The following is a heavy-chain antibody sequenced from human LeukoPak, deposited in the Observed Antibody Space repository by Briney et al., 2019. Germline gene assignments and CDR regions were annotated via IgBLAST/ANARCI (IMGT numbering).Heavy chain of an antibody. V-gene: IGHV3-11*04. CDR3: ARYPVSSGLLSGAFDI. CDR2: ISSSGSTI. CDR1: GFTFSDYY. D-gene: IGHD2-2*01. Sequence: GGSLRLSCAASGFTFSDYYMSWIRQAPGKGLEWVSYISSSGSTIYYADSVKGRFTISRDNAKNSLYLQMNRLRAEDTAVYYCARYPVSSGLLSGAFDIWGQGTMVTVSS. J-gene: IGHJ3*02.